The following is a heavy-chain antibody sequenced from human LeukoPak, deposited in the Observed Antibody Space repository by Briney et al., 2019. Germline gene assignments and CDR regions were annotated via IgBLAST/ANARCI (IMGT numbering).Heavy chain of an antibody. V-gene: IGHV3-7*01. D-gene: IGHD6-13*01. CDR2: MKHDGIEK. J-gene: IGHJ6*02. Sequence: GGSLRLSCVASGFSFGSYWMAWVRQAPGKGLEWVANMKHDGIEKYHVDSVKGRFTISRDNSKNTLYLQMNSLRAEDTAVYYCAKDLGQGDISSWYGYYCYYGMDVWGQGTTVTVSS. CDR3: AKDLGQGDISSWYGYYCYYGMDV. CDR1: GFSFGSYW.